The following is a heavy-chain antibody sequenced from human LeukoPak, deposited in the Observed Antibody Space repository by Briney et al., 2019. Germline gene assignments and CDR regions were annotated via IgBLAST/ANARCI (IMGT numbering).Heavy chain of an antibody. Sequence: PGGSLRLSCAASGFTFSSYAMSWVRQAPGKGLEWVSAISGSGGSTYYADSVKGRFTISRDNSKNTLYLQMNSLRAEDTAVYYCAKDLGVVTSVGYFDYWGQGTLVTVSS. V-gene: IGHV3-23*01. CDR3: AKDLGVVTSVGYFDY. CDR2: ISGSGGST. J-gene: IGHJ4*02. CDR1: GFTFSSYA. D-gene: IGHD2-21*02.